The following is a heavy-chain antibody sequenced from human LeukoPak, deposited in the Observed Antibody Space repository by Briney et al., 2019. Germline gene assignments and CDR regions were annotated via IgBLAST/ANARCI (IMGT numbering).Heavy chain of an antibody. J-gene: IGHJ6*02. CDR3: ARDDTDYGDYVREDYYYYGMDV. V-gene: IGHV3-66*01. CDR1: GFTVSSNY. Sequence: VGSLRLSCAASGFTVSSNYMSWVRQAPGKGLEGVSVIYSGGSTYYADSVKGRFTISSDNSKNTPYLQMNSLRAEDTAVYYCARDDTDYGDYVREDYYYYGMDVWGQGTTVTVSS. D-gene: IGHD4-17*01. CDR2: IYSGGST.